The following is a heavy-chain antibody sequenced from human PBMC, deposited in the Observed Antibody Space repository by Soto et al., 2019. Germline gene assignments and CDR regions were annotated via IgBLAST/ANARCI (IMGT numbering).Heavy chain of an antibody. CDR3: AKSPTMTTVTTPWFDP. V-gene: IGHV3-23*01. D-gene: IGHD4-4*01. CDR2: ISGSGGST. J-gene: IGHJ5*02. CDR1: GFTFSSYA. Sequence: VGSLRLSCAASGFTFSSYAMSWVRQAPGKGLEWVSAISGSGGSTYYADSVKGRFTISRDNSKNTLYLQMNSLRAEDTAVYYCAKSPTMTTVTTPWFDPWGQGTLVTVSS.